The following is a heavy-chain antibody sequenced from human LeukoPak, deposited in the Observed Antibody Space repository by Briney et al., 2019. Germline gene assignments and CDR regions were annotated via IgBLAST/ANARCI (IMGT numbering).Heavy chain of an antibody. V-gene: IGHV4-4*07. D-gene: IGHD6-19*01. J-gene: IGHJ5*02. CDR3: ARDPHSSGWYNWFDP. CDR1: GGSFSGYY. Sequence: SETLSLTCAGYGGSFSGYYWSWIRQPAGKGLEWIGYIYTSGSTNYNPSLKSRVTMSVDTSKNQFSLKLSSVTAADTAVYYCARDPHSSGWYNWFDPWGQGTLVTVSS. CDR2: IYTSGST.